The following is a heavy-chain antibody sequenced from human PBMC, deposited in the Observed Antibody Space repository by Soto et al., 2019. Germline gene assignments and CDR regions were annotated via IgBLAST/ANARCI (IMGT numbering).Heavy chain of an antibody. CDR3: AREESPYYYDSSGCFDY. D-gene: IGHD3-22*01. CDR2: IWYDGSNK. CDR1: GFTFSSYG. V-gene: IGHV3-33*01. J-gene: IGHJ4*02. Sequence: GGSLRLSCAASGFTFSSYGMHWVRQAPGKGLEWVAVIWYDGSNKYYADSVTGRFTISRDNSKNSLYLQMNSLRAEDTAVYYCAREESPYYYDSSGCFDYWGQGTLVTVSS.